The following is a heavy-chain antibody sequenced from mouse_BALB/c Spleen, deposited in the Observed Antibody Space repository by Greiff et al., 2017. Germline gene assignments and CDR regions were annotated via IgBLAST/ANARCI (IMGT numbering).Heavy chain of an antibody. CDR2: INPSNGGT. D-gene: IGHD2-1*01. CDR1: GYTFTSYY. Sequence: EQLQESGAELVKPGASVKLSCKASGYTFTSYYMYWVKQRPGQGLEWIGEINPSNGGTNFNEKFKSKATLTVDKSSSTAYMQLSSLTSEDSAVYYCTGGNYAWFAYWGQGTLVTVSA. J-gene: IGHJ3*01. CDR3: TGGNYAWFAY. V-gene: IGHV1S16*01.